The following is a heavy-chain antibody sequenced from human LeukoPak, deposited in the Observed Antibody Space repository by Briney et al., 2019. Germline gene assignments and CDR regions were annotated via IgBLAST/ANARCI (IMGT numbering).Heavy chain of an antibody. CDR2: IYYSGST. CDR1: GGSISSYY. J-gene: IGHJ6*03. Sequence: SETLSLTCTVSGGSISSYYWSWLRQPPGKGLEWVGYIYYSGSTNYNTSLKSRVTISVDTSKTQFSLKLSSVTAADTAVYYCGGAAYSSGWYETYYYYYMDVWGKGTTVTVSS. D-gene: IGHD6-19*01. V-gene: IGHV4-59*01. CDR3: GGAAYSSGWYETYYYYYMDV.